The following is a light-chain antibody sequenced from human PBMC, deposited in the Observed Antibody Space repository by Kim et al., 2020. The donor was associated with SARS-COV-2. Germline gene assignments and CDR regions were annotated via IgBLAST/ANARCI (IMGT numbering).Light chain of an antibody. CDR3: LQYGGSSFT. CDR1: EIIIHDY. Sequence: MVLTQSPGTLSLSPGERATLSCRASEIIIHDYLAWYQQRHGQTPRLLISGASSRATGIPHRFTGSGSGTDFTLTISGVEPEDFAVYYCLQYGGSSFTFGPGTKVDIK. V-gene: IGKV3-20*01. J-gene: IGKJ3*01. CDR2: GAS.